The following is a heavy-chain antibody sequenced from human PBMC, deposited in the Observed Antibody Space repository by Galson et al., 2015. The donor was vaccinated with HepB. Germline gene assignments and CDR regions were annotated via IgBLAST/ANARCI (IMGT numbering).Heavy chain of an antibody. Sequence: SVKASCKASGYTFSSYSITWVRQAPGQGLEWMGWISAYNRQTDFAQKFQGRLTMTTDTSTSTAYMELRSLRSDDTAMYYCARGALVAVVRSTQRNWFDPWGQGTLVTVSS. D-gene: IGHD2-15*01. CDR3: ARGALVAVVRSTQRNWFDP. J-gene: IGHJ5*02. V-gene: IGHV1-18*01. CDR1: GYTFSSYS. CDR2: ISAYNRQT.